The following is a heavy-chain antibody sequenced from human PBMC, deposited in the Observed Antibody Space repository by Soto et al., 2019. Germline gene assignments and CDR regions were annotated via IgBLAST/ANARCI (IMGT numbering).Heavy chain of an antibody. V-gene: IGHV5-51*01. CDR3: ARAYYYGSGSYYRTPNY. CDR1: GYSFTSYW. Sequence: GESLKISCKGSGYSFTSYWIGWVRQMPGKGLEWMGIIYPGDSDTRYSPSFQGQVTISADKSISTAYLQWSSLKASDTAMYYCARAYYYGSGSYYRTPNYWGQGTLVTVSP. CDR2: IYPGDSDT. J-gene: IGHJ4*02. D-gene: IGHD3-10*01.